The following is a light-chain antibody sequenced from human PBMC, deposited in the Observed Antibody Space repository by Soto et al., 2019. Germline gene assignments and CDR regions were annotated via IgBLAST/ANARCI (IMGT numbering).Light chain of an antibody. J-gene: IGLJ1*01. V-gene: IGLV1-44*01. CDR1: SSNIGNNY. Sequence: QSVLTQPPSASGTPGQRVTISCSGSSSNIGNNYVYWYQQFPGTAPKLLIYANNRRPSGVPERFSGSKSGTSASLAISGLQSEDEADYYCAAWDDSLNGYVFGAGTKVTVL. CDR3: AAWDDSLNGYV. CDR2: ANN.